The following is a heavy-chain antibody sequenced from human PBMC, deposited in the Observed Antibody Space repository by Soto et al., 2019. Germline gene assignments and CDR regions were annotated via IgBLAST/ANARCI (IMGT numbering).Heavy chain of an antibody. CDR3: ARAVAGTFFYYGMDV. J-gene: IGHJ6*02. Sequence: SETLSLPCAVYGGSFSGYYWSWIRQPPWKGLEWIGAINHSGSTNYNPSLKSRVTISVDTSKNHFSLKLSSVTAADTAVYYCARAVAGTFFYYGMDVWGQVTTVTVSS. D-gene: IGHD6-19*01. CDR1: GGSFSGYY. CDR2: INHSGST. V-gene: IGHV4-34*01.